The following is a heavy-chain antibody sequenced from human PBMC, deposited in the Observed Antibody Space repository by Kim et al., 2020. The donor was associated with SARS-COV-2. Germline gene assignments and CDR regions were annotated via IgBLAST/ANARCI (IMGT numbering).Heavy chain of an antibody. CDR2: INHSGST. J-gene: IGHJ6*01. V-gene: IGHV4-34*01. D-gene: IGHD1-26*01. Sequence: SETLSLTCAVYGGSFSGYYWSWIRQPPGKGLEWIGEINHSGSTNYNPALKSRVTISVDTSKNQFSLKLSSVPAADTAVYYCARGLVVGATSLFCYYYGMGVWRQRTTVTVCS. CDR1: GGSFSGYY. CDR3: ARGLVVGATSLFCYYYGMGV.